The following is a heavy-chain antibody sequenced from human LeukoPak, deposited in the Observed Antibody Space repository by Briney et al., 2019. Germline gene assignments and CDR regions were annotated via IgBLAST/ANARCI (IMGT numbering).Heavy chain of an antibody. J-gene: IGHJ2*01. D-gene: IGHD2-15*01. Sequence: GGSLRLSCADSQFTFNSYSMNWVRQAPGKGLEWVSSISSSSTYIYYADSVKGRFTISRDNTKKSLFLQMNSPRAEDTAVYYCARVEGHCSGGSCYNYYFDLWGRGTLVTVSS. CDR3: ARVEGHCSGGSCYNYYFDL. CDR1: QFTFNSYS. V-gene: IGHV3-21*01. CDR2: ISSSSTYI.